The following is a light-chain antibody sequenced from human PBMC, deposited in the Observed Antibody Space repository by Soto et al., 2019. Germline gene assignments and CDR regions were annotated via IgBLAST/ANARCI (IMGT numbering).Light chain of an antibody. CDR3: SSYTSSSTPYV. Sequence: QSVLTQHASVSGSPGQSITISCTGTSSDVGGYNYVSWYQQHPGKAPKLMIYEVSNRPSGVSNRFSGSKSGNTVSLTISGLQAEDEADYYCSSYTSSSTPYVFRTGTKVT. J-gene: IGLJ1*01. CDR2: EVS. CDR1: SSDVGGYNY. V-gene: IGLV2-14*01.